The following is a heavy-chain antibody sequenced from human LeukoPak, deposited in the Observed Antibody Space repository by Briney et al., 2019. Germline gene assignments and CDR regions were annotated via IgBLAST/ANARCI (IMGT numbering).Heavy chain of an antibody. CDR1: GYTCTSYG. D-gene: IGHD6-19*01. Sequence: GASGKVSCKPAGYTCTSYGISWVRQAPGQGREWMGWISAYNDNTNYAQKLQGRVIMTTDTPTSTAYMEVRNLRSDDTAVYYCARDGNIAVAGQLGYWGQGTLVTVSS. CDR2: ISAYNDNT. V-gene: IGHV1-18*01. CDR3: ARDGNIAVAGQLGY. J-gene: IGHJ4*02.